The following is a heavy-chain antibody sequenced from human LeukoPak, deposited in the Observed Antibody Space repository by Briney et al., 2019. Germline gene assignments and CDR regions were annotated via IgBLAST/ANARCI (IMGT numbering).Heavy chain of an antibody. V-gene: IGHV3-13*01. CDR1: GFTFSSYD. CDR3: ARLSDSSGWYYFDY. J-gene: IGHJ4*02. D-gene: IGHD6-19*01. CDR2: IGTAGDT. Sequence: PGGSLRLSCAASGFTFSSYDMHWVRQATGKGLEWVSAIGTAGDTYYPGSVKGRFTISRENAKNSLYLQMNSLRAGDTAVYYCARLSDSSGWYYFDYWGQGTLSPSPQ.